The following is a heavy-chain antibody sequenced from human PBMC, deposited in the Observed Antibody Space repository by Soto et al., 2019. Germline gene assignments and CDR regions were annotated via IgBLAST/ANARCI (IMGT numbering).Heavy chain of an antibody. CDR2: INPNSGGT. CDR1: GYTFTGYY. V-gene: IGHV1-2*04. CDR3: ARAPARTLNCSSTSCYAPLVDY. J-gene: IGHJ4*02. Sequence: ASVKVSCKASGYTFTGYYMHWVRQAPGQGLEWMGWINPNSGGTNYAQKFQGWVTMTRDTSISTAYMELSRLRSDDTAMYYCARAPARTLNCSSTSCYAPLVDYWGQGTLVTVSS. D-gene: IGHD2-2*01.